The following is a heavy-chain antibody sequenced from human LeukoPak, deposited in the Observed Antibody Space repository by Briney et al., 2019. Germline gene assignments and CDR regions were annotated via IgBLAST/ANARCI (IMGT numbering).Heavy chain of an antibody. D-gene: IGHD3-16*01. J-gene: IGHJ5*02. CDR1: GFTFSSYS. CDR2: ISSSSSYI. V-gene: IGHV3-21*01. CDR3: ARDVKAYDYVPLDP. Sequence: PGGSLRLSCAASGFTFSSYSMNWVRQAPGKGLEWVSSISSSSSYIYYADSVKGRFTISRDNAKNSLYLQMNRLRAEDTAVYYCARDVKAYDYVPLDPWGQGTLVTVSS.